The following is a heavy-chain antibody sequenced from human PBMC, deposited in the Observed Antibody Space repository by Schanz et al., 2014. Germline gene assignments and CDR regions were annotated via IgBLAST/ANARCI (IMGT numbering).Heavy chain of an antibody. CDR3: ARDPWVGEKDAFDF. D-gene: IGHD3-10*01. Sequence: QVQLQESGPGQVRPSETLSLTCTVSNDYVTSYYWGWVRQPPGGGLEWIGSIYYSGTTNYSPSLNSRVTISLDMSKKSFSLNLSSVTTADAAVYYCARDPWVGEKDAFDFWGQGTMVIVSS. CDR1: NDYVTSYY. V-gene: IGHV4-59*02. J-gene: IGHJ3*01. CDR2: IYYSGTT.